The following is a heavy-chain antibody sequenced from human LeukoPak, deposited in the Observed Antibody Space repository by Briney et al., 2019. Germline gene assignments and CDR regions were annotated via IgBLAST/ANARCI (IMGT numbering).Heavy chain of an antibody. V-gene: IGHV3-15*01. CDR2: IKSKTEGGTP. Sequence: GGSLRLSCAASGFTFSNVWMSWVRQAPGKGLEWVGRIKSKTEGGTPDYAAPVKGRFLISRDDSKNMLYLQMNSLKTEDTAVYYCTTVGYDFWSGYYLFDYWGQGTLVTVSS. CDR3: TTVGYDFWSGYYLFDY. CDR1: GFTFSNVW. J-gene: IGHJ4*02. D-gene: IGHD3-3*01.